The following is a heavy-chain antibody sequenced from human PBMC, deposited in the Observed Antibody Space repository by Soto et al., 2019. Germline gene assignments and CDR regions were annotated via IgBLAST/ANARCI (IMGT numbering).Heavy chain of an antibody. Sequence: GGSLRLSCAASGFTFSSYAMSWVRQAPGKGLEWVSAISGSGGSTYYADSVKGRFTISRDNSKNTLHLQMNSLRAEDTAVYYCAKVGNRPSIAHGVDVWGQGTTVTVSS. D-gene: IGHD1-26*01. CDR2: ISGSGGST. CDR1: GFTFSSYA. CDR3: AKVGNRPSIAHGVDV. V-gene: IGHV3-23*01. J-gene: IGHJ6*02.